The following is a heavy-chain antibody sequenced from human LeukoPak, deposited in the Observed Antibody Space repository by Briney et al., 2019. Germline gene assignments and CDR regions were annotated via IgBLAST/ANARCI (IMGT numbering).Heavy chain of an antibody. J-gene: IGHJ4*02. CDR2: ISSTSSLI. D-gene: IGHD3-3*01. CDR1: GFNISSYT. CDR3: ARDYDFWSGFSSNYFDY. Sequence: GGSLRLSCAASGFNISSYTIHWVRQAPGKGLEWVSSISSTSSLIFYADSMGGRFIISRDNAKNSLYLQMNSLRAEDTAVYYCARDYDFWSGFSSNYFDYWGQGTLVTVSS. V-gene: IGHV3-21*01.